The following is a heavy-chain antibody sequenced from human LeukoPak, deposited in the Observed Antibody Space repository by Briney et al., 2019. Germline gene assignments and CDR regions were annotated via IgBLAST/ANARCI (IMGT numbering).Heavy chain of an antibody. CDR3: ARDTAMVKFGN. D-gene: IGHD5-18*01. CDR2: IIPIFGIA. V-gene: IGHV1-69*04. J-gene: IGHJ4*02. Sequence: GASVKVSCKASGGTSSSYAISWVRQAPGQGLEWMGRIIPIFGIANYAQKFQGRVTITADKSTSTAYMELSSLRSEDTAVYYCARDTAMVKFGNWGQGTLVTVSS. CDR1: GGTSSSYA.